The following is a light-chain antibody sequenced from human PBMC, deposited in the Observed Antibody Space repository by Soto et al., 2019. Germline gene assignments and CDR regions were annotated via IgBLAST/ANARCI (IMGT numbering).Light chain of an antibody. CDR2: KAS. V-gene: IGKV1-5*03. Sequence: DIQMTQSPSTLSASVGDRVTITCRASQSISSWLAWYQQKPGKAPKLLIYKASSLESGVPSRFSGSGSGTQCTLTSSSLQPEDFATYYCQQYNSYWTFGQGTKVEIK. J-gene: IGKJ1*01. CDR1: QSISSW. CDR3: QQYNSYWT.